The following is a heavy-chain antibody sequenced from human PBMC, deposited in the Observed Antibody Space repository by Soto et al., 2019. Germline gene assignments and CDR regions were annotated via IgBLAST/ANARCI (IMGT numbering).Heavy chain of an antibody. CDR3: AREHFGVVDPSEDFMDV. J-gene: IGHJ6*02. Sequence: KSSETLSLTCAVSGGSISSSNWWSWVRQPPGKGLEWIGEIYHSGSTNYNPSLKSRVTISVDKSKNQFSLKLSSVTAADTAVYYCAREHFGVVDPSEDFMDVWGQGTTVTVSS. CDR2: IYHSGST. V-gene: IGHV4-4*02. CDR1: GGSISSSNW. D-gene: IGHD3-3*01.